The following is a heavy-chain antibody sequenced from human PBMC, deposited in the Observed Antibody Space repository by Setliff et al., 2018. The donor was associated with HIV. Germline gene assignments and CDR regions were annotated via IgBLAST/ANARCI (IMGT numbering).Heavy chain of an antibody. D-gene: IGHD6-19*01. V-gene: IGHV4-39*07. CDR2: IFHTGNT. Sequence: PSETLSLTCTVSGGSISSFSYYWGWIRQPPGKGPEWIGSIFHTGNTYYNPSLKSRVTMSLDTSKEQFSLRLRSVTAADTAIYYCAREPSPSQWQPLYFDVWGRGILVTVSS. CDR3: AREPSPSQWQPLYFDV. J-gene: IGHJ4*02. CDR1: GGSISSFSYY.